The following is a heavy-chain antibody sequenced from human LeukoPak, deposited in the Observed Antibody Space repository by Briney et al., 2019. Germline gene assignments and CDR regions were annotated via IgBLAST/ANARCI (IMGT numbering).Heavy chain of an antibody. CDR3: ASNSLVRGKGTDY. Sequence: GGSLRLSCAASGFTFSSYWMSWVRQAPGKGLEWVANIKQDGSEKYYVDSVKGRFTISRDNAKNSLYLQLNSLRAEDTAVYYCASNSLVRGKGTDYWGRGTLVTVSS. V-gene: IGHV3-7*01. CDR2: IKQDGSEK. CDR1: GFTFSSYW. D-gene: IGHD3-10*01. J-gene: IGHJ4*02.